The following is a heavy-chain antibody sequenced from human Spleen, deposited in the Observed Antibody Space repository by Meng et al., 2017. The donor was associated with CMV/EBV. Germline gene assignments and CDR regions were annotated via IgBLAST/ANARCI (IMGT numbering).Heavy chain of an antibody. V-gene: IGHV2-70D*14. CDR2: VDRDDDY. CDR1: GFPLSTSGMR. Sequence: SGPTLVKPPQPLTLTCPFSGFPLSTSGMRVSWIGQPPGKALEWLARVDRDDDYFFTPSLETMLTTTKDTSKNRVVLTMTDMDPVDTATYYGARSYITAVIDHWGQGILVTVSS. CDR3: ARSYITAVIDH. J-gene: IGHJ4*02. D-gene: IGHD1-20*01.